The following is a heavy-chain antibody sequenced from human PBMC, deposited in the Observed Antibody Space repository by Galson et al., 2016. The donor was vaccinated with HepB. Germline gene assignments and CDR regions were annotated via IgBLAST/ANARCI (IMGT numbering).Heavy chain of an antibody. J-gene: IGHJ6*02. CDR2: IYYSGST. V-gene: IGHV4-39*07. CDR3: ARAVWLPLSGMDV. CDR1: GGSISRSSDY. D-gene: IGHD3-10*01. Sequence: LSLTCSVSGGSISRSSDYWGWIRQPPGKGLEWIGTIYYSGSTYYNPSLNSRVTISVDTSKDQFSLKVSSVTAADTAVYYCARAVWLPLSGMDVWGQGTTVTVSS.